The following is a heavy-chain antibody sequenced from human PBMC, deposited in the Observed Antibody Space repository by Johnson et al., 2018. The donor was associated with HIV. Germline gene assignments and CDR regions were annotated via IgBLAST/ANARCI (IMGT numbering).Heavy chain of an antibody. J-gene: IGHJ3*01. D-gene: IGHD3-22*01. CDR1: GFAFNNYW. CDR3: ARQHSYDSSGQGGGLDV. CDR2: FNWNGGRT. Sequence: VQLVESGGGVVQPGGSLRLSCAASGFAFNNYWMHWVRQAPGKGLVWVSRFNWNGGRTGYADSVKGRFTISRENVNSSLYLQMNSLRAEDTALYYCARQHSYDSSGQGGGLDVWGQGTMVTVSS. V-gene: IGHV3-20*04.